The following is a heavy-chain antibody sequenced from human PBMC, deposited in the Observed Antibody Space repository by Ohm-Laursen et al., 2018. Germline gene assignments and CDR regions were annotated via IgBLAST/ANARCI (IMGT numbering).Heavy chain of an antibody. Sequence: SLRLSCTASGFTFSSYGMHWVRQAPGKGLEWVAVIWYDGSNKYYADSVKGRFTISRDNSKNTLYLQMNSLRVDDTAMYYCAKPTAAGTNHYYFGMDVWGQGTTVTVSS. CDR2: IWYDGSNK. J-gene: IGHJ6*02. CDR3: AKPTAAGTNHYYFGMDV. CDR1: GFTFSSYG. D-gene: IGHD6-13*01. V-gene: IGHV3-33*08.